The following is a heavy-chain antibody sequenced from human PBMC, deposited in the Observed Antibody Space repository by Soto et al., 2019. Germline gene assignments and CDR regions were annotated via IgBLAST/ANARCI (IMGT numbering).Heavy chain of an antibody. Sequence: QVQLVESGGGVVQPGRSLRLSCAASGFTFSSYGMHWVRQAPGKGLEWVAVIWYDGSNKYYADSVKGRFTISRDNSKNTLYLQMNSLRAEDTAVYYCASRADDYGDHEGAFDIWGQGTMVTVSS. D-gene: IGHD4-17*01. V-gene: IGHV3-33*01. CDR2: IWYDGSNK. CDR1: GFTFSSYG. J-gene: IGHJ3*02. CDR3: ASRADDYGDHEGAFDI.